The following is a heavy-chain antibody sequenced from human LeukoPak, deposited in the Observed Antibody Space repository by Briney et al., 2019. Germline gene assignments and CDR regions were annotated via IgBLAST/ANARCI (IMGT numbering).Heavy chain of an antibody. J-gene: IGHJ3*02. CDR2: ISWNSGSI. V-gene: IGHV3-9*01. D-gene: IGHD3-3*01. CDR1: GFTFDDYA. CDR3: AKAPAAEYYDFWSGPGAFDI. Sequence: PGRSLRLSCAASGFTFDDYAMHWVRQAPGKGLEWVSGISWNSGSIGYADSVKGRFTISRDNAKNSLYLQMNSLRAEDTALYYCAKAPAAEYYDFWSGPGAFDIWGQGTMDTVSS.